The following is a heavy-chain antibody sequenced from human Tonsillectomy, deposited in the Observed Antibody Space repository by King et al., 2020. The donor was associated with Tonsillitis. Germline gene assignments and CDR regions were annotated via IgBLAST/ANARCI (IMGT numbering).Heavy chain of an antibody. CDR1: GGSISSSRYY. D-gene: IGHD1-26*01. CDR3: ARQTLSASNWFDP. J-gene: IGHJ5*02. CDR2: IYYSGST. Sequence: QLQESGPGLVKPSETLSLTCTVSGGSISSSRYYWGWIRQPPGKGLEGIGSIYYSGSTYYNPSRKSRVTISVVTSKNPFSLKLISVTAADTAVYYCARQTLSASNWFDPWGQGTLVTVSS. V-gene: IGHV4-39*01.